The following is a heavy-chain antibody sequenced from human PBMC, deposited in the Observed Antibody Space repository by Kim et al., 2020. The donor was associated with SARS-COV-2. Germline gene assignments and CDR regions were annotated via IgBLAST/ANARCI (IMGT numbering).Heavy chain of an antibody. Sequence: AGSVKGRFNNSRDNAKNSLYLQMNSVRAEDTAVYYCARGRAAAGTRPNYWGQGTLVTVSS. D-gene: IGHD6-13*01. CDR3: ARGRAAAGTRPNY. V-gene: IGHV3-21*01. J-gene: IGHJ4*02.